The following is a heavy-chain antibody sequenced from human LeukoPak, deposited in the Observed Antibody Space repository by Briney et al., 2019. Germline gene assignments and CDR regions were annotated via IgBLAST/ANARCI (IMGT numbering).Heavy chain of an antibody. Sequence: SETLSLTCTVSGGSISSYYWGWIRQPPGKGLEWIGSIYYSGSTYYNPSLKSRVTISVDTSKNQFSLKLSSVTAADTAVYYCARRGMTTVTTSGFDPWGQGTLVTVSS. D-gene: IGHD4-17*01. CDR3: ARRGMTTVTTSGFDP. V-gene: IGHV4-39*01. J-gene: IGHJ5*02. CDR2: IYYSGST. CDR1: GGSISSYY.